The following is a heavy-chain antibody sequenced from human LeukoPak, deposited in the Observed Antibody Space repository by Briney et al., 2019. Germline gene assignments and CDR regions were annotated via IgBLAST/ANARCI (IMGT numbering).Heavy chain of an antibody. V-gene: IGHV3-21*01. D-gene: IGHD2/OR15-2a*01. CDR3: ARDRTLLDY. J-gene: IGHJ4*02. Sequence: GGSLRLSCAASGFTFSSYSINWVRQAPGKGLEWVSSIGTSSSYLYYADSVKGRFTISRDNAENSLYLQMNSLRAEDTAVYYCARDRTLLDYWGQGTLVTVSS. CDR2: IGTSSSYL. CDR1: GFTFSSYS.